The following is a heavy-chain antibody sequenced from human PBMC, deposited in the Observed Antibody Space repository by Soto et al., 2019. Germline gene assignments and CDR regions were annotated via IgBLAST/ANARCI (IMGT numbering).Heavy chain of an antibody. V-gene: IGHV4-34*01. Sequence: SETLSLTCAVYGWSFGCYYLISIRQPPGKGLEWIGEINHSGSTNYNPSLKSRVTISVDTSKNQFSLKLSSVTAADTAVYYCASKKSGYYYGMDVWGQGTTVTVSS. CDR2: INHSGST. CDR3: ASKKSGYYYGMDV. D-gene: IGHD3-3*01. CDR1: GWSFGCYY. J-gene: IGHJ6*02.